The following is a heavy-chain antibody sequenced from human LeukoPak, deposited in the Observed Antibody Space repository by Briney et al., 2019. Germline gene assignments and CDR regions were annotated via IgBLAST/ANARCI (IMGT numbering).Heavy chain of an antibody. V-gene: IGHV3-49*04. CDR3: TRITAVAGNPYYYYGMDV. D-gene: IGHD6-19*01. Sequence: PGGSLRVSCTASGFTFGDYAMSWVRQAPGKGLEWVGFIRSKAYGGTTEYAASVKGRFTISRDDSKSIAYLQMNSLKTEDTAVYYCTRITAVAGNPYYYYGMDVWGQGTTVTVSS. CDR1: GFTFGDYA. CDR2: IRSKAYGGTT. J-gene: IGHJ6*02.